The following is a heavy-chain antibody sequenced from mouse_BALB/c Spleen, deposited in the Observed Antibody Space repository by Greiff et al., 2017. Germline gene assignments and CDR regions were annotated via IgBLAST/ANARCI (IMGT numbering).Heavy chain of an antibody. V-gene: IGHV1-37*01. Sequence: VQLQQSGPELVKPGASVKISCKASGYSFTGYFMNWVKQSHGKSLEWIGRINPYNGDTFYNQKFKGKATLTVDKSSGTAHMELLSLTSEDSAVYYCGRGDYYGSSYGAMDYWGQGTSVTVSS. CDR3: GRGDYYGSSYGAMDY. CDR1: GYSFTGYF. CDR2: INPYNGDT. D-gene: IGHD1-1*01. J-gene: IGHJ4*01.